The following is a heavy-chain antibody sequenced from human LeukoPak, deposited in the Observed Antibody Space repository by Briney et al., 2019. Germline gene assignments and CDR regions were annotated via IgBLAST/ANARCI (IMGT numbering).Heavy chain of an antibody. V-gene: IGHV1-8*01. J-gene: IGHJ4*02. CDR1: GYTFTSYD. Sequence: RASVKVSCKASGYTFTSYDINWVRQATGQGFEWMGWMNPNSGNTGYAQKFQGRVTMTRNTSISTAYMELSSLRSEDTAVYYCARGSYGYLGFDYWGQGTLVTVSS. D-gene: IGHD5-18*01. CDR3: ARGSYGYLGFDY. CDR2: MNPNSGNT.